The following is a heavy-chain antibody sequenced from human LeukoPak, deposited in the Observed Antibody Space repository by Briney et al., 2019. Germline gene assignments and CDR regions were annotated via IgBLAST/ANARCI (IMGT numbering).Heavy chain of an antibody. CDR3: AKGGTPVVKWEWVPYSFDP. D-gene: IGHD1-26*01. J-gene: IGHJ5*02. Sequence: GRSLRLSCAASGFTFDDYAMHWVRQAPGKGLEWVSGISWNSGSIGYADSVKSRFTISRDNAKNSLYLQMNSLRAEDTALYYCAKGGTPVVKWEWVPYSFDPWGQGTLVTVSS. CDR1: GFTFDDYA. V-gene: IGHV3-9*01. CDR2: ISWNSGSI.